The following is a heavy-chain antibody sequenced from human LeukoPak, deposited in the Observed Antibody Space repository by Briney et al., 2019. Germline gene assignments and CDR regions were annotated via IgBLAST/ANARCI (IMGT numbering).Heavy chain of an antibody. D-gene: IGHD6-13*01. V-gene: IGHV1-18*01. CDR3: ARGGVSNSWYRTPDY. CDR2: ISTYNGNT. Sequence: GASVKVSCKASGYTFTNYGLSWARQAPGQGLEWMGWISTYNGNTNYAQKFQGGVTMTTDTSTSTGYMEMRSLRSDDTAVYYCARGGVSNSWYRTPDYWGQGTLVTVSS. J-gene: IGHJ4*02. CDR1: GYTFTNYG.